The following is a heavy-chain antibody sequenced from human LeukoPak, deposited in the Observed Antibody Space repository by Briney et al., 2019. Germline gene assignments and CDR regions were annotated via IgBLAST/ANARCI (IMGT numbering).Heavy chain of an antibody. D-gene: IGHD3-3*01. V-gene: IGHV1-24*01. Sequence: ASVKVSCKVSGHTLTALPMHWVRQAPGTGLEWMGSCDPHDDETIYARNFLVRVTMTEDTSTNTAFMELTDLRSEHRAVYYCAAFEATWSRYFSFSPYYYYVDVWGGGTTVTVSS. J-gene: IGHJ6*03. CDR2: CDPHDDET. CDR1: GHTLTALP. CDR3: AAFEATWSRYFSFSPYYYYVDV.